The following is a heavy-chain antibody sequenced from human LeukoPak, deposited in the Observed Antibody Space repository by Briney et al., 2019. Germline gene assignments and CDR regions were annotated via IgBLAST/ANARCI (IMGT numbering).Heavy chain of an antibody. CDR1: GGSISSSSYY. V-gene: IGHV4-39*07. CDR3: ARDREGFDAFDI. CDR2: IYYSGST. Sequence: PSETLSLTCTVSGGSISSSSYYWGWIRQPPGKGLEWIGSIYYSGSTYYNPSLKSRVTISVDTSKNQFSLKLSSVTAADTAVYYCARDREGFDAFDIWGQGTMVTVSS. J-gene: IGHJ3*02.